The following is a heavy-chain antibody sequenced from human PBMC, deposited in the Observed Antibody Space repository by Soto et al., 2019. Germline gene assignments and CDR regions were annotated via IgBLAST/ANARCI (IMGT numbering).Heavy chain of an antibody. CDR3: AREGPVVGVLVVPASPYYDFWSGYYVRPSDAFDI. CDR1: GYTFTGYY. V-gene: IGHV1-2*04. Sequence: GASVKVSCKASGYTFTGYYMHWVRQAPGQGLEWMGWINPNSGGTNYAQKFKGWVKMTRDTSISTAYMKLSRLRSDDTAVYYCAREGPVVGVLVVPASPYYDFWSGYYVRPSDAFDIWGQGTMVTVSS. CDR2: INPNSGGT. J-gene: IGHJ3*02. D-gene: IGHD3-3*01.